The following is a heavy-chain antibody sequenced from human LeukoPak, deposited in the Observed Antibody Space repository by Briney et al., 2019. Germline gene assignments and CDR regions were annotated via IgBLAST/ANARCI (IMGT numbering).Heavy chain of an antibody. CDR1: GGSISSGGYY. V-gene: IGHV4-31*03. J-gene: IGHJ6*02. CDR2: IYYSGST. CDR3: ARDRAGKGYYYYYGMDV. Sequence: SETLSLTCTVPGGSISSGGYYWSWIRQHPGKGLEWIGYIYYSGSTYYNPSLKSRVTISVDTSKNQFSLKLSSVTAADTAVYYCARDRAGKGYYYYYGMDVWGQGTTVTVSS. D-gene: IGHD6-19*01.